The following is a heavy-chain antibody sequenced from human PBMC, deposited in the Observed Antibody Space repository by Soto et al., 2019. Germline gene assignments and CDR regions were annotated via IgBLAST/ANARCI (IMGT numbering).Heavy chain of an antibody. CDR3: ARDPYGGNSPRYYYYGMDV. Sequence: PGGSLRLSCAASGFTFSSYSMNWVRQAPGKGLEWVSSISSSSSYIYYADSVKGRFTISRDNAKNSLYLQMNSLRAEDTAVYYCARDPYGGNSPRYYYYGMDVWGQGTTVTVSS. V-gene: IGHV3-21*01. D-gene: IGHD2-21*02. CDR1: GFTFSSYS. CDR2: ISSSSSYI. J-gene: IGHJ6*02.